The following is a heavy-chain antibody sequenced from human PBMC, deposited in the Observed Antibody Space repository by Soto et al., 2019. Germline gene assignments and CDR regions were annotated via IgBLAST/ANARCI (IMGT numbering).Heavy chain of an antibody. Sequence: PGGSLRLSCAASGFTFSSYSMNWVRQAPGKGLEWVSSISSSSSYIYYADSVKGRFTISRDNAKNSLYLQMNSLRAEDTAVYYCPSCHCRLDLDSYYYYYMDVWGQGTTVTVSS. J-gene: IGHJ6*03. CDR2: ISSSSSYI. D-gene: IGHD2-2*03. CDR1: GFTFSSYS. V-gene: IGHV3-21*01. CDR3: PSCHCRLDLDSYYYYYMDV.